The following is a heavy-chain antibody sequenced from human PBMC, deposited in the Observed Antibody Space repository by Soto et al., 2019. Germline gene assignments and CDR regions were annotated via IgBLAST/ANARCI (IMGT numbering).Heavy chain of an antibody. CDR2: IYSGGST. D-gene: IGHD6-6*01. Sequence: EVHLVETGGGLIQPGGSLRLSCAAYGHSVRSGDMSWVRQASGKGLEWVSVIYSGGSTHDADSVKGRFTISRDNSKNTVHLQMNSLRVDDTAVYFCSTSSRNEYHFAMDAWGQGTTVILSS. CDR1: GHSVRSGD. J-gene: IGHJ6*02. V-gene: IGHV3-53*02. CDR3: STSSRNEYHFAMDA.